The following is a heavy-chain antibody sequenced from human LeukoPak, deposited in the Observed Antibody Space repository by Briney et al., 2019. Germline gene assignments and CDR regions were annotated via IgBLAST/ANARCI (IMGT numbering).Heavy chain of an antibody. V-gene: IGHV4-39*01. J-gene: IGHJ3*02. D-gene: IGHD5-18*01. CDR2: IYYSGST. CDR1: GSSISSSSYY. Sequence: SETLSLTCTVSGSSISSSSYYWGWIRQPPGKGLEWIGSIYYSGSTYYNPSLKSRVTISVDTSKNQFSLKLSSVTAADTAVYYCARHLSYAAFDIWGQGTMVTVSS. CDR3: ARHLSYAAFDI.